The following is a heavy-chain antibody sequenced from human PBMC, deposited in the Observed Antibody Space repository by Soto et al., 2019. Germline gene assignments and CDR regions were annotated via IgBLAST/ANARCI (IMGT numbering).Heavy chain of an antibody. D-gene: IGHD1-1*01. V-gene: IGHV3-7*01. CDR3: ARVISGATGTTKRAAFDI. J-gene: IGHJ3*02. Sequence: GGSLRLSCAASGFTFSSYWMSWVRQAPGKGLEWVASIKQDGSEKYYVDSVKGRFTISRDNAKNSLYLQMNSLRAEDTAVYYCARVISGATGTTKRAAFDIWGQGTMVTVSS. CDR1: GFTFSSYW. CDR2: IKQDGSEK.